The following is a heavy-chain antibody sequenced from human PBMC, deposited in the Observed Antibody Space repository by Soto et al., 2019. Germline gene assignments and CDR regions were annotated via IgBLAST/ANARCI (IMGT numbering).Heavy chain of an antibody. CDR1: GYTFTSYY. D-gene: IGHD2-8*01. CDR3: AKVVGSSGVQLYAFDI. Sequence: ASVKVSCKASGYTFTSYYMHWVRQAPGQGLEWMGIINPSGGSTSYAQKFQGRVTMTRDTSTSTVYMELSSLRSEDTAVYYCAKVVGSSGVQLYAFDIWGQGTMVTVSS. CDR2: INPSGGST. J-gene: IGHJ3*02. V-gene: IGHV1-46*03.